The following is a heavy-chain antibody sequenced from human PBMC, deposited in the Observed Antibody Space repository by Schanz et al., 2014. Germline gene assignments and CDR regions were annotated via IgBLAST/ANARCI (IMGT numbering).Heavy chain of an antibody. V-gene: IGHV1-18*01. CDR1: GGTFSSYT. CDR3: ARDQAPYPISSDVRYFDY. D-gene: IGHD6-6*01. J-gene: IGHJ4*02. CDR2: ISTFRNEDT. Sequence: VQLVQSGAEVKKPGSSVKVSCKLSGGTFSSYTISWMRQAPGQGPEFMGWISTFRNEDTDSAQRFQGRLTMTTDTSTSTAYMELRSLRSDETAVYCCARDQAPYPISSDVRYFDYWGQGTLVTVSS.